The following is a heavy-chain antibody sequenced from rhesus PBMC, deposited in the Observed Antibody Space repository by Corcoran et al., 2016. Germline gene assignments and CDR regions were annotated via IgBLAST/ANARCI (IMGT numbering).Heavy chain of an antibody. CDR1: GASIRNNS. CDR2: VSGSGGST. Sequence: QLQLQESGPGLLKPSETLSLTCAVSGASIRNNSWRWIRQPPGKGLEWIGRVSGSGGSTDYNPSLKSRVTLSTDTSKNHISLKLTSVTAADTAVYYCTEGWSSGPWGQGVLVTVSS. D-gene: IGHD6-25*01. J-gene: IGHJ4*01. CDR3: TEGWSSGP. V-gene: IGHV4-173*01.